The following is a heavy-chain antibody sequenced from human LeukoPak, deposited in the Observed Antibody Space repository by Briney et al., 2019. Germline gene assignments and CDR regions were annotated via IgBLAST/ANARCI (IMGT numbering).Heavy chain of an antibody. CDR3: ARDYYGIHDAFGI. V-gene: IGHV4-31*03. Sequence: PSQTLSLTCTVYGGSITSGGYYWNWIRQHPGKGLEWIGLIHYSGTTHNNPALQSRVTISIDTSKNQFSLKLTSVTAADTAVYYCARDYYGIHDAFGIWGLGTTVIVSS. CDR2: IHYSGTT. D-gene: IGHD4-17*01. J-gene: IGHJ3*02. CDR1: GGSITSGGYY.